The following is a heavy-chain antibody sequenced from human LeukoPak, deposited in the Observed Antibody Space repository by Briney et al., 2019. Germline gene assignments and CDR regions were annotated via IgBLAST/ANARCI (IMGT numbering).Heavy chain of an antibody. Sequence: SETLSLTCTISYGSVSSYYWTWIRQPAGKGLEWIRRMYTSGSTNYNPSLKSRVTMSVDTSKNQFSLKLSSVTAADTAVYYCARDDGGGYPAFWGQGTLVTVSS. V-gene: IGHV4-4*07. D-gene: IGHD2-15*01. CDR3: ARDDGGGYPAF. CDR1: YGSVSSYY. J-gene: IGHJ4*02. CDR2: MYTSGST.